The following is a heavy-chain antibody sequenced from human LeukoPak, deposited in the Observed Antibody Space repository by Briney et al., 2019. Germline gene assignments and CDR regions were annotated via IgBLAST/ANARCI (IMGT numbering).Heavy chain of an antibody. CDR1: GGSISSYY. J-gene: IGHJ4*02. CDR2: IYYSGST. D-gene: IGHD3-10*01. CDR3: ARGQWFRAF. Sequence: SETLSLTCTVSGGSISSYYWSWIRQPPGKGLEWIGYIYYSGSTNYNPSLKSRVTTSVDTSKNQFSLKMNSVTAADTAVYYCARGQWFRAFWSRGTPVTVSS. V-gene: IGHV4-59*12.